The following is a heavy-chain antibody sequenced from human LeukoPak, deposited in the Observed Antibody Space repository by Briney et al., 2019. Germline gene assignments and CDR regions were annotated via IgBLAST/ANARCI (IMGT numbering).Heavy chain of an antibody. CDR1: GFTFSSYS. Sequence: PGGSLRLSCAASGFTFSSYSMNWVRQAPGKGLEWVSSISIRGNYIYYADSVKGRFIISRDNTKNSLYLQMNTLRAEDTALYYCARVATGSRGGFDYWGQGTLVTVSS. D-gene: IGHD5-12*01. CDR2: ISIRGNYI. V-gene: IGHV3-21*01. J-gene: IGHJ4*02. CDR3: ARVATGSRGGFDY.